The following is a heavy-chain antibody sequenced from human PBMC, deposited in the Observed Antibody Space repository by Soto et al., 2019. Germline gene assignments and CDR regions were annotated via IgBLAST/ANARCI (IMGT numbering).Heavy chain of an antibody. CDR3: ARSMETNYFYCMDV. J-gene: IGHJ6*02. V-gene: IGHV1-69*13. D-gene: IGHD2-21*01. Sequence: SVKVSCKASGGTFRSYAINWVRQAPGQGLEWMGGIIPVFGKPNYAEKFLGRVTISADESTRTAYMEVSSLKSEDTAVYYCARSMETNYFYCMDVWGLGTTVTVSS. CDR2: IIPVFGKP. CDR1: GGTFRSYA.